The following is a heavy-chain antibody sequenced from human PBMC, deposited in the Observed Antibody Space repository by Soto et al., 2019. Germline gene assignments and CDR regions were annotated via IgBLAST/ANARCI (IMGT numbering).Heavy chain of an antibody. Sequence: QLQLQASGSGLVKPSQTLSLTCAVSCGSISRGGYSWSWSRQPPGKGLEWIGYIYYSGSTYYNPSLKSRVTLAVDTSKHQFYLKLSSVTAADTAVYYCARAPYYYDSSGYDYGGRGPLVTVSS. J-gene: IGHJ4*02. CDR3: ARAPYYYDSSGYDY. CDR1: CGSISRGGYS. V-gene: IGHV4-30-2*05. D-gene: IGHD3-22*01. CDR2: IYYSGST.